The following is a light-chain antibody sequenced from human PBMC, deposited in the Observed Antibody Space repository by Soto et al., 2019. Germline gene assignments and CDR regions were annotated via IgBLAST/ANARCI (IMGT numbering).Light chain of an antibody. CDR1: SSDVGGYNY. V-gene: IGLV2-14*01. Sequence: QSALTQPASVSGSPGQSITISCTGTSSDVGGYNYVSWYQQHPGKAPKLMIYGVTNRPSGVSNRFSGSKSGNTASLTISGLQADDEADYYCCSYTSSTTLSVIFGGGTKLTVL. CDR3: CSYTSSTTLSVI. CDR2: GVT. J-gene: IGLJ2*01.